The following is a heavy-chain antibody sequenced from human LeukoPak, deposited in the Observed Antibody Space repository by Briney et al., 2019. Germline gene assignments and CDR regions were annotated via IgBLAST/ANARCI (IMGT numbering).Heavy chain of an antibody. V-gene: IGHV3-48*04. CDR3: VRDPSYGSSWYYDMDV. J-gene: IGHJ6*03. CDR2: ISSSSFKI. CDR1: GFTFVRYA. D-gene: IGHD6-13*01. Sequence: PGGSLSLSCAASGFTFVRYAMTWVRQAPGKGLEGVSYISSSSFKIGYADSVKGRFTISRDNSKNSLYLQMDSLRVEDTAVYYCVRDPSYGSSWYYDMDVWGKGTTVTVSS.